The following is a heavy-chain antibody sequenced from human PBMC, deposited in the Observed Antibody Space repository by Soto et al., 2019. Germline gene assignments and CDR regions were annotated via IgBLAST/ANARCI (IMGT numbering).Heavy chain of an antibody. CDR2: IYTSGST. Sequence: PSETLSLTCTVSGGSISSYYWSWIRQPAGKGLEWIGRIYTSGSTNYNPSLKSRVTMSVDTSKNQFSLKLSSVTAADTAVYYCARAGEGYCSGGSCYSRSRPYYYYGMDVWGQGXTVTVSS. D-gene: IGHD2-15*01. V-gene: IGHV4-4*07. CDR3: ARAGEGYCSGGSCYSRSRPYYYYGMDV. CDR1: GGSISSYY. J-gene: IGHJ6*02.